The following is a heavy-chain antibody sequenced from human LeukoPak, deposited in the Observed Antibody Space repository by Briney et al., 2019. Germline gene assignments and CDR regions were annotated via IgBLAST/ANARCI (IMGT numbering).Heavy chain of an antibody. V-gene: IGHV3-66*01. CDR2: IYAGGST. CDR1: GFTVSSNY. D-gene: IGHD2-21*01. J-gene: IGHJ6*02. Sequence: GGSLRLSCAASGFTVSSNYMSWVRQAPGKWLEWVSMIYAGGSTYYADSVKGRFTISRDNSRNTLYLQMSSLRAEDTAVYYCASGLYGMDVWGQGTTVTVSS. CDR3: ASGLYGMDV.